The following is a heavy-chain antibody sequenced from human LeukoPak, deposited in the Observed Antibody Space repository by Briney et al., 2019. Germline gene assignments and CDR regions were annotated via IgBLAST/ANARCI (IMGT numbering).Heavy chain of an antibody. D-gene: IGHD3-10*01. CDR3: ARHQRKSFGELLLDY. V-gene: IGHV4-59*08. J-gene: IGHJ4*02. Sequence: SETLSLTCTVSGGSINRYFWSWIRQPPGKGLEWIGHIYYSGTTNYNPSLKSRVTISVDTSKNQFSLKLSSVTAADTAMYYCARHQRKSFGELLLDYWGQGTLVTVSS. CDR1: GGSINRYF. CDR2: IYYSGTT.